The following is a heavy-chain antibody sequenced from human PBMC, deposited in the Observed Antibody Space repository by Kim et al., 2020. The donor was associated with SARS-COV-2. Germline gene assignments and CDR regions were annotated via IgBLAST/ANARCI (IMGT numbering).Heavy chain of an antibody. CDR1: GFTFSSYG. CDR2: IWYDGSNK. Sequence: GGSLRLSCAASGFTFSSYGMHWVRQAPGKGLEWVAVIWYDGSNKYYADSVKGRFTISRDNSKNTLYLQMNSLTAEDTAVYYCARCSSSRNWYFDLWGRGTLVTVSS. CDR3: ARCSSSRNWYFDL. J-gene: IGHJ2*01. V-gene: IGHV3-33*01. D-gene: IGHD6-13*01.